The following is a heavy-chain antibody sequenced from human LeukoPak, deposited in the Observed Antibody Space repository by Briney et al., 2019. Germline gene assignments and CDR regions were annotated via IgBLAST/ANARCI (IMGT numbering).Heavy chain of an antibody. J-gene: IGHJ4*02. D-gene: IGHD6-13*01. CDR1: GFTFSSYE. Sequence: GGSLRLSCAASGFTFSSYETNWVRQAPGKGLEWVSYISSSGSTIYYADSVKGRFTISRGNAKNSLYLQMNSLRAEDTAVYYCARAVHISSSLYYFDYWGQGTLVTVSS. V-gene: IGHV3-48*03. CDR3: ARAVHISSSLYYFDY. CDR2: ISSSGSTI.